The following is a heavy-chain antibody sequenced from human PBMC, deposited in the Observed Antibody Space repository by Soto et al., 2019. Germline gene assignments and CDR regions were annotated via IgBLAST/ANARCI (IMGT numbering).Heavy chain of an antibody. CDR1: GYTFTGYY. Sequence: QVQLVQSGAEVKKPGASVKVSCKASGYTFTGYYMHWVRQAPGQGLEWMGWINPNSGGTNYAQKFQGWVSMTRDTATSTAYMELGRLRSDDTAVYYCARRVGYCSSTSCAHRTPWLGWFDPWGQGTLVTVSS. CDR2: INPNSGGT. J-gene: IGHJ5*02. D-gene: IGHD2-2*01. CDR3: ARRVGYCSSTSCAHRTPWLGWFDP. V-gene: IGHV1-2*04.